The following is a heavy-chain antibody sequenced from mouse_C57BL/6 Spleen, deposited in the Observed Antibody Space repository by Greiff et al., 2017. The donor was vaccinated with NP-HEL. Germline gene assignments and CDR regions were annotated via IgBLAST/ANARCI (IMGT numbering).Heavy chain of an antibody. Sequence: QVQLQQPGAELVMPGASVKLSCKASGYTFTSYWMHWVKQRPGQGLEWIGEIDPSDSYTNYNQKFKGKSTLTVDKSSSTAYMQLSSLTSEDSAVYYCARRGSYALYAMDYWGQGTSVTVSS. CDR3: ARRGSYALYAMDY. CDR1: GYTFTSYW. J-gene: IGHJ4*01. V-gene: IGHV1-69*01. CDR2: IDPSDSYT. D-gene: IGHD2-10*02.